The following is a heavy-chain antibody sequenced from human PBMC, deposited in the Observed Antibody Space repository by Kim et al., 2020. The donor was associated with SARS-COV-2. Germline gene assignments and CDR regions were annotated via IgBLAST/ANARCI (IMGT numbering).Heavy chain of an antibody. J-gene: IGHJ4*02. D-gene: IGHD2-8*01. V-gene: IGHV1-2*06. CDR2: INPMSDGS. CDR1: GYALKGHH. CDR3: ARESVLDLWYADL. Sequence: ASVKVSCKASGYALKGHHLYWVRQAPGQRLEWMGRINPMSDGSNHAQKFQGRITLTTAWSTNTAFMELSGLRLDDTAVYFCARESVLDLWYADLWGQGTLVTVSS.